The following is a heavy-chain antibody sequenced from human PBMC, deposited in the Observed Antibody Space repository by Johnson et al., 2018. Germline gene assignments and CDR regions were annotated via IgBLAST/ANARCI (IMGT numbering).Heavy chain of an antibody. CDR2: ISSSSSTL. V-gene: IGHV3-48*02. Sequence: VQLVQSGGGVVQPGGSLRLSCAASGFTFSSYRMNWVRQAPGKGLEWVSYISSSSSTLYSADSVKGRFTISRDNAKNSLYLQMNSLRDDDTAVYYCARLGGQLNYYSGMDVWGQGTTVTVSS. J-gene: IGHJ6*02. CDR1: GFTFSSYR. D-gene: IGHD6-6*01. CDR3: ARLGGQLNYYSGMDV.